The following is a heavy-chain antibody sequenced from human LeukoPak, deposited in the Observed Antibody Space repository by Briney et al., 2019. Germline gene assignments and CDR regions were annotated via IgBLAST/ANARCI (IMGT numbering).Heavy chain of an antibody. CDR3: AREGPLYDRSGYYFDY. CDR1: GFTFSSYS. CDR2: ISSSSSYI. V-gene: IGHV3-21*01. J-gene: IGHJ4*02. D-gene: IGHD3-22*01. Sequence: GGSLRLSCAASGFTFSSYSMNWVRQAPGKGLEWVSSISSSSSYIYYADSVKGRFTISRDNAKNSLYLQMNSLRAEDTAVYYCAREGPLYDRSGYYFDYWGQGTLVTVSS.